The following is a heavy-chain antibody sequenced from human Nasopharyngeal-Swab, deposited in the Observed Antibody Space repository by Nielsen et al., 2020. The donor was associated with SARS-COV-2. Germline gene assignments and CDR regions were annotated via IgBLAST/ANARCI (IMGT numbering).Heavy chain of an antibody. D-gene: IGHD3-10*01. CDR2: TEIGGTT. J-gene: IGHJ3*02. V-gene: IGHV3-53*01. Sequence: GESLKISCAATGFTFSSYWMSWVRQAPGKGLEWVSVTEIGGTTHYADSVKGRFSISRDSSTNTLYLQMNNVRAEDTAVYYCARGSALGRSPYGAFDIWGQGTMVTVSS. CDR1: GFTFSSYW. CDR3: ARGSALGRSPYGAFDI.